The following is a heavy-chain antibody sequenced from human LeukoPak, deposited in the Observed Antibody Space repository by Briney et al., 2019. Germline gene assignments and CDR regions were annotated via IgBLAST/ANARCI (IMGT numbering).Heavy chain of an antibody. CDR1: GFTFSSYG. D-gene: IGHD3-10*01. J-gene: IGHJ3*02. CDR3: ARIKLWFGESIDANDAFDI. CDR2: IRYDGSNK. Sequence: PGGSLRLSCAASGFTFSSYGMHWVRQAPGKGLEWVAFIRYDGSNKYYADSVKGRFTISRDNSKNTLYLQMNSLRAEDTAVYYCARIKLWFGESIDANDAFDIWGQGTMVTVSS. V-gene: IGHV3-30*02.